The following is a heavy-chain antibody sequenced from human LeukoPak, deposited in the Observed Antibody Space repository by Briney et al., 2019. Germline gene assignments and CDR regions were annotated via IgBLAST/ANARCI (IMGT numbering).Heavy chain of an antibody. Sequence: SVKVSCKASGGTFSSYATSWVRQAPGQGLEWMGGIIPIFGTANYAQKFQGRVTITADESTSTAYMELSSLRSEDTAVYYCATRGYSYGSNFDYWGQGTLVTVSS. J-gene: IGHJ4*02. CDR3: ATRGYSYGSNFDY. CDR1: GGTFSSYA. D-gene: IGHD5-18*01. CDR2: IIPIFGTA. V-gene: IGHV1-69*01.